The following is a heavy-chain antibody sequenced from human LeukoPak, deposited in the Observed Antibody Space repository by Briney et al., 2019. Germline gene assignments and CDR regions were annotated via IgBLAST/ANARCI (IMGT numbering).Heavy chain of an antibody. Sequence: GGSLRLSCAASGFTFSSYGMHWVRQAPGKGLEWVAVISYDGSNKYYADSVKGRFTISRDNSKNTLYLQMNSLRAEDTAVYYCAKDLSRSYSCRPIGDYWGQGTLVTVSS. CDR3: AKDLSRSYSCRPIGDY. CDR2: ISYDGSNK. D-gene: IGHD1-26*01. V-gene: IGHV3-30*18. J-gene: IGHJ4*02. CDR1: GFTFSSYG.